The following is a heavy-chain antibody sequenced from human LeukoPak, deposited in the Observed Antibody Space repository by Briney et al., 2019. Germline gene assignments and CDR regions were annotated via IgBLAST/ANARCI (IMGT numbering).Heavy chain of an antibody. CDR2: FDGNGPNT. J-gene: IGHJ4*02. D-gene: IGHD2-8*02. CDR3: AKPRTTGLGWAQFDY. Sequence: GGSLRLSCAASGFTFSSFAMTWARQAPGKGLEWVSGFDGNGPNTYYADSVKGRWTISRDNSRNTLYLEMNSLRPEDTAIYYCAKPRTTGLGWAQFDYWGQGSLVTVSS. CDR1: GFTFSSFA. V-gene: IGHV3-23*01.